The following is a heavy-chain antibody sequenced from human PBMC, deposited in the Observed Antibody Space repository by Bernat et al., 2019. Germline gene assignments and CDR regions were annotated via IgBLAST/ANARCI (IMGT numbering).Heavy chain of an antibody. CDR2: IKEDGSEE. J-gene: IGHJ4*02. D-gene: IGHD5-12*01. V-gene: IGHV3-7*04. CDR3: ARVFNSGSFAPAF. CDR1: GFTLSKFW. Sequence: EVQMVESGGGLVQPGGSLRLSCVVSGFTLSKFWMNWVRQAPGKGLEWVANIKEDGSEEFYVDSVKGRFTISRDNARNSLYLQMNSLRVEDTAIYYCARVFNSGSFAPAFWGQGTLVTVSS.